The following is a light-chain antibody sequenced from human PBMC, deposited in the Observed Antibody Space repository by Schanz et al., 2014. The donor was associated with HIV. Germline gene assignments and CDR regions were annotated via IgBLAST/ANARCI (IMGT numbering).Light chain of an antibody. V-gene: IGLV2-14*01. Sequence: QSVLTQPASVSGSLGQSITISCTGTSGDVGRYDYVSWYQQHPGQAPKLMIYEVTKRPSGVPDRFSGSKSGNTASLAISGLQSDDEADYYCAGWDDDLNGRVFGSGTKLTVL. CDR1: SGDVGRYDY. CDR3: AGWDDDLNGRV. CDR2: EVT. J-gene: IGLJ1*01.